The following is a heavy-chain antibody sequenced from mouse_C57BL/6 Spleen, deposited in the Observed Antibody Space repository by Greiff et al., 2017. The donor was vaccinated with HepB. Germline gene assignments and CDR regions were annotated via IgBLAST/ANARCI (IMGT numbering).Heavy chain of an antibody. CDR2: IYPGNGDT. Sequence: EVQLQQSGTVLARPGASVKISCKASGYAFSSYWMHWVKQRPGQGLEWIGDIYPGNGDTSYNEKFKGKAKLTAAKSASTAYMELSSLTNEDSAVYYCTRTGTACYDFDYWGQGTTLTVSS. CDR3: TRTGTACYDFDY. J-gene: IGHJ2*01. V-gene: IGHV1-5*01. D-gene: IGHD3-3*01. CDR1: GYAFSSYW.